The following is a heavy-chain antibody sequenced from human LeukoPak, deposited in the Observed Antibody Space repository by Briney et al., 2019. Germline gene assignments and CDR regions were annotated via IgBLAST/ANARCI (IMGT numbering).Heavy chain of an antibody. CDR3: AGNQIAVVPGAFDI. J-gene: IGHJ3*02. Sequence: SETLSLTCTVSGGSISSYYWSWIRQPPGKGLEWIGYIYYSGSTNYNPSLKSRVTISVDTSKNQFSLKLGSVTAADAAVYYCAGNQIAVVPGAFDIWGQGTIVTVSS. CDR1: GGSISSYY. V-gene: IGHV4-59*08. CDR2: IYYSGST. D-gene: IGHD6-19*01.